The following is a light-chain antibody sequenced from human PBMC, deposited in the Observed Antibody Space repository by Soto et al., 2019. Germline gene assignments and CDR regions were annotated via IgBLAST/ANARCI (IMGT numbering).Light chain of an antibody. V-gene: IGKV3-20*01. Sequence: CRASASVSSSYLAWYQQKPGQGPRLLIYGASSRATGTPDRFSGSGSGTDFTLTINRLEPEDFALYYCQQYCSAPATFGQGTKVDIK. CDR2: GAS. J-gene: IGKJ1*01. CDR3: QQYCSAPAT. CDR1: ASVSSSY.